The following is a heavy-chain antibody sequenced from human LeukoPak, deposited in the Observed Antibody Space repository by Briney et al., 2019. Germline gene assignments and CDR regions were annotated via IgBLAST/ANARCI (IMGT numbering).Heavy chain of an antibody. Sequence: PSETLSLTCAVSGGSISSSIYYWGWLRQAPGTGLEWIGSIYYSGSTYYNPSLKSRVTISLDTSKNQFSLKLSSVTAADTAVYYCAGLDSSSWYDAFDYWGQGTLVTVSS. CDR2: IYYSGST. CDR1: GGSISSSIYY. CDR3: AGLDSSSWYDAFDY. V-gene: IGHV4-39*07. J-gene: IGHJ4*02. D-gene: IGHD6-13*01.